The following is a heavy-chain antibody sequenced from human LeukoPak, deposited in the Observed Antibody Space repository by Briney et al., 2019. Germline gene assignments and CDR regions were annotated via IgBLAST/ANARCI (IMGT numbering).Heavy chain of an antibody. CDR3: AKGGRSSGYYLFFDY. CDR2: ISGSGGST. D-gene: IGHD3-22*01. J-gene: IGHJ4*02. Sequence: GGSLRLSCAATGFTFSSYAKSWVRQAPGKGLEWVSAISGSGGSTYYADSVKGRFTISRDNSKNTLYLQMNSLRAEDTAVYYCAKGGRSSGYYLFFDYWGQGTLVTVSS. CDR1: GFTFSSYA. V-gene: IGHV3-23*01.